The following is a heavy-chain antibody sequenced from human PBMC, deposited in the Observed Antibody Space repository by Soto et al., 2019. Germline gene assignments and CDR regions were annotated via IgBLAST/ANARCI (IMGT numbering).Heavy chain of an antibody. D-gene: IGHD6-19*01. CDR2: ISVSGDTT. CDR3: AKNRNTGVAGTSCWFGP. CDR1: GSIFSNHD. V-gene: IGHV3-23*01. Sequence: RWSVRLSCSASGSIFSNHDMSWVCQAPGKLLEWVSAISVSGDTTYYADSFKGRFTISRDNSKNTLYLQMNTLRAEDTAVYYCAKNRNTGVAGTSCWFGPWGQGTLVTVPS. J-gene: IGHJ5*02.